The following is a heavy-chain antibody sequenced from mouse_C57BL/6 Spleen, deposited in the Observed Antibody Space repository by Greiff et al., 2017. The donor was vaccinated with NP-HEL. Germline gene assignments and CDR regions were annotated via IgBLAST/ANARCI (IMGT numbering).Heavy chain of an antibody. J-gene: IGHJ4*01. CDR1: GFSLTSYG. Sequence: VQLQQSGPGLVQPSQSLSITCTVSGFSLTSYGVHWVRQSPGKGLEWLGVIWRGGSTDYNAAFMSRLSITKDNSKSQVFFKMNSLQADDTAIYYCAKDGNYYGYDGGAMDYWGQGTSVTVSS. CDR3: AKDGNYYGYDGGAMDY. D-gene: IGHD2-2*01. V-gene: IGHV2-5*01. CDR2: IWRGGST.